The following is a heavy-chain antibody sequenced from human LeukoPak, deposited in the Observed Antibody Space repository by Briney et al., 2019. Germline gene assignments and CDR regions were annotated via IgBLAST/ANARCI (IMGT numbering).Heavy chain of an antibody. V-gene: IGHV3-23*01. J-gene: IGHJ6*02. CDR2: ISGSGGST. CDR1: GFTFSSYA. Sequence: GGSLRLSCAASGFTFSSYAMSWVRQAPGKGLEWVSAISGSGGSTYYADSVKGRFTISRDNSKNTLYLQMNSLRAEDTAVYYCAKGCRGSSWYYMDYYYGMDVWGQGTTVTVSS. D-gene: IGHD6-13*01. CDR3: AKGCRGSSWYYMDYYYGMDV.